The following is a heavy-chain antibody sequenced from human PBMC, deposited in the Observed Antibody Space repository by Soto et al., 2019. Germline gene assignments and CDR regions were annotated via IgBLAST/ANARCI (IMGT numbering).Heavy chain of an antibody. J-gene: IGHJ6*02. V-gene: IGHV1-18*01. CDR2: ISGDNINS. CDR1: GYGISEYG. D-gene: IGHD6-13*01. CDR3: GREGQQLAQEKYYQFNGMDV. Sequence: AKVSCKASGYGISEYGGSCVRKATGQPLEWMGWISGDNINSKYSQKFQGRLTMTTDTSTATASMELRSLTSDDTAVYYCGREGQQLAQEKYYQFNGMDVWGQGTTVTVSS.